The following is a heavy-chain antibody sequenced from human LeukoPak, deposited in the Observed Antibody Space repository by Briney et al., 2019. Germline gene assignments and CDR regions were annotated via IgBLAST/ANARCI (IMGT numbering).Heavy chain of an antibody. CDR3: GRGWAAPRYYDSSGYFD. Sequence: GGSLRLSCAASGFTFSSYGMHWVRQAPGKGLEWVAVIWYDGSNKYYADSVKGRFTISRDNSKNTLYLQMNSLRSEDTGVYYCGRGWAAPRYYDSSGYFDWGQGTLVTVSS. CDR1: GFTFSSYG. J-gene: IGHJ4*02. D-gene: IGHD3-22*01. CDR2: IWYDGSNK. V-gene: IGHV3-33*01.